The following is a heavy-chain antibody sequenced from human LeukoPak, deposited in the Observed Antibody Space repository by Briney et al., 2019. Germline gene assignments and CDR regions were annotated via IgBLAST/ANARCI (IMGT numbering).Heavy chain of an antibody. Sequence: GGSLRLFCAASGFTFSSYAVSWVRQAPGKGLDWVSTISGSGGSTYYADSVKGRLTISRDNSKNTLYLQMNSLRAEDTVVYYCAKVAGHCIGGSCNDWYFNLWGRGTLVTVSS. V-gene: IGHV3-23*01. CDR2: ISGSGGST. D-gene: IGHD2-15*01. CDR3: AKVAGHCIGGSCNDWYFNL. CDR1: GFTFSSYA. J-gene: IGHJ2*01.